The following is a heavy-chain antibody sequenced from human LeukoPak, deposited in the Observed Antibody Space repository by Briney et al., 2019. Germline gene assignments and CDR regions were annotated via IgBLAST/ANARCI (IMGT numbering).Heavy chain of an antibody. CDR1: GFIFRNYA. CDR2: GSHDGRNK. CDR3: AKDRDSSTWSFFDF. D-gene: IGHD6-13*01. V-gene: IGHV3-30*18. J-gene: IGHJ4*02. Sequence: GGSLRLSCVASGFIFRNYAMHWVRQAPGKGLEWVAVGSHDGRNKIYGDSVKGRFTISSDNSKNTVYLQMDNLRPEDTAVYYCAKDRDSSTWSFFDFWGQGTLVTVSS.